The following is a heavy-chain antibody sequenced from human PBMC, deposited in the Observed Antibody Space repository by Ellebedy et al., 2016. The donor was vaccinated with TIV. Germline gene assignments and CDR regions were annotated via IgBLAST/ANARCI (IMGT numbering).Heavy chain of an antibody. V-gene: IGHV3-48*02. D-gene: IGHD1-26*01. CDR3: AREMLVGATISYFDY. CDR1: GFTFSSYS. CDR2: ISSSGSTI. Sequence: PGGSLRLSCAASGFTFSSYSMNWVRQAPGKGLEWVSYISSSGSTIYYADSVKGRFTISRDNAKNSLYRQMNSLSDEDTAVYYCAREMLVGATISYFDYWGQGTLVTVSS. J-gene: IGHJ4*02.